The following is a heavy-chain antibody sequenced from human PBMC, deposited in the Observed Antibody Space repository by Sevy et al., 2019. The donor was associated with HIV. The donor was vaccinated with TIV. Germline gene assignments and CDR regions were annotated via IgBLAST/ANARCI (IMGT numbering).Heavy chain of an antibody. J-gene: IGHJ4*02. CDR2: INPDGSKI. V-gene: IGHV3-7*02. CDR1: AINIRDYW. CDR3: VRAIQLAASY. Sequence: GGFLRLSCEASAINIRDYWMNWVRQAPGKGLEWVANINPDGSKIYYADSVKGRFTISGDSAKNSVFLQMTSLRAEDTAVYYCVRAIQLAASYWGQGMLVTVSS. D-gene: IGHD2-15*01.